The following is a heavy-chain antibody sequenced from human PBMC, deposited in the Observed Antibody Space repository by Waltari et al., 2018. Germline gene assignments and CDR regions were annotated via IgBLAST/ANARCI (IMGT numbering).Heavy chain of an antibody. Sequence: QVQLVQSGAEVKKPGASVKISCKASGYTFTGYFMPWVRQAPGQGLEWMGRINPNSGGTNYAQKFQGRVTMTRDTSISTAYMELSRLRSDDTAVYYCARYFPGSDYWYFDLWGRGTLVTVSS. CDR3: ARYFPGSDYWYFDL. CDR2: INPNSGGT. D-gene: IGHD3-9*01. J-gene: IGHJ2*01. CDR1: GYTFTGYF. V-gene: IGHV1-2*06.